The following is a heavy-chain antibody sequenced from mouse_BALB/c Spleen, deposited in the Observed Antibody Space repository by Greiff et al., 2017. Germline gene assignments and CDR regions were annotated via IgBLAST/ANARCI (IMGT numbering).Heavy chain of an antibody. D-gene: IGHD3-2*01. CDR2: ISSGGSYT. CDR3: ARQTARATDAMDY. V-gene: IGHV5-9-3*01. CDR1: GFTFSSYA. J-gene: IGHJ4*01. Sequence: EVKLVESGGGLVKPGGSLKLSCAASGFTFSSYAMSWVRQTPEKRLEWVATISSGGSYTYYPDSVKGRFTISRDNAKNTLYLQMSSLRSEDTAMYYCARQTARATDAMDYWGQGTSVTVSS.